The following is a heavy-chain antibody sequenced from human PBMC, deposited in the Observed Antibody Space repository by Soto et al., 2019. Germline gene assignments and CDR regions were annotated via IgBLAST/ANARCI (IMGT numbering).Heavy chain of an antibody. D-gene: IGHD1-26*01. Sequence: QVQLVQSGAEVKKPGSSVKVSCKASGGTFSSYAISWVRQAPGQGLEWMGGIIPIFGTANYAQKFQGRVRTTAYESTSTAHMELSSLRSEDTAVYYCAREVGAAEVDWFDPWGQGTLVTVSS. CDR2: IIPIFGTA. CDR3: AREVGAAEVDWFDP. V-gene: IGHV1-69*12. J-gene: IGHJ5*02. CDR1: GGTFSSYA.